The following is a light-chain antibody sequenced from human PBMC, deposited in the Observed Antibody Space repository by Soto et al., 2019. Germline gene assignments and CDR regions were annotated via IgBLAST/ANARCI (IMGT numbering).Light chain of an antibody. CDR3: SSYTRSSTSYV. CDR2: EVS. CDR1: SSDVGGYNY. J-gene: IGLJ1*01. V-gene: IGLV2-14*01. Sequence: QSALTQPASVSGSPGQSITISCTGTSSDVGGYNYVSWYQQHPGKDPKLMIYEVSNRPSRVSNRFSGSKSGNTASLTISGLQAEDEADYYCSSYTRSSTSYVFGTGTKLTVL.